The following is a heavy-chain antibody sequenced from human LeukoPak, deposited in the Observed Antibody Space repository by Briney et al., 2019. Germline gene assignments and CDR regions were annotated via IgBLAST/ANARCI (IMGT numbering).Heavy chain of an antibody. J-gene: IGHJ3*02. D-gene: IGHD5-12*01. CDR1: GGSFSGYY. CDR3: ARGGYSGYFDAFDI. V-gene: IGHV4-34*01. CDR2: INHSGST. Sequence: PSETLSLTCAVYGGSFSGYYWSWIRQPPGKGLEWIGEINHSGSTNYNPSLKSRVTISVDTSKNQFSLKLSSVTAADTAVYYCARGGYSGYFDAFDIWGQGTMVTVSS.